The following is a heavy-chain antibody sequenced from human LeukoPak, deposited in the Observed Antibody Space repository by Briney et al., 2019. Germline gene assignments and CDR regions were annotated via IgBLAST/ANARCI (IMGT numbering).Heavy chain of an antibody. V-gene: IGHV3-9*01. CDR1: GFTFDDYA. CDR2: ISWNSDSI. J-gene: IGHJ5*02. D-gene: IGHD2-21*01. Sequence: GRSLRLSCAASGFTFDDYAMHWVRQAPGKGLEWVSGISWNSDSIGYADSVKGRFTISRDNAKKSVYLQMNSLRAEDTAVYYCATTGLLGDIPWGQGTLVTVSS. CDR3: ATTGLLGDIP.